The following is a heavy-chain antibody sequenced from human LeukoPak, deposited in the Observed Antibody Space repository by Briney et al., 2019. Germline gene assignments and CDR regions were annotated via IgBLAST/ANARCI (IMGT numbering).Heavy chain of an antibody. V-gene: IGHV3-74*01. CDR1: GFTFSSYW. D-gene: IGHD6-13*01. Sequence: GGSLRLSCAASGFTFSSYWMHWVRQAPGKGLVWVSRINNDGSYTSYADSVKGRFTISRDNAKNTLYLQMNSLRAEDTAVYYCARDLKLYSSSWYIYCYYGMDVWGQGTTVTVSS. J-gene: IGHJ6*02. CDR3: ARDLKLYSSSWYIYCYYGMDV. CDR2: INNDGSYT.